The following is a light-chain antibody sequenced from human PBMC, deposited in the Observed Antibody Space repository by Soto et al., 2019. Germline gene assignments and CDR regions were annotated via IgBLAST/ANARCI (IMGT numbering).Light chain of an antibody. J-gene: IGLJ1*01. V-gene: IGLV2-14*01. CDR3: SSYTSSSTLGV. Sequence: QSALTQPASVSGSPGQSITISCTGTSSDVGGYNYVSWYQQHPGKAPKLMIYDVSNRPSGVSNRFSGSKSGNTASLTISGLQTEDEADSYCSSYTSSSTLGVFGTGTKVTVL. CDR1: SSDVGGYNY. CDR2: DVS.